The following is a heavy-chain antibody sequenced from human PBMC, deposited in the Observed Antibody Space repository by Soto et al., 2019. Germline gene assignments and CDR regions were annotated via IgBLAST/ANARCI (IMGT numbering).Heavy chain of an antibody. CDR1: AFTFSSYA. Sequence: GGSLRLSCAASAFTFSSYAMSWVRQAPGKGLEWVSSISRSGGSTYYADSVKGRFTISRDNSKNTLYLQMNSLRAEDTAVYYCAKGYDFWSGYTYYTDVWGKGTTVTVSS. D-gene: IGHD3-3*01. CDR3: AKGYDFWSGYTYYTDV. V-gene: IGHV3-23*01. CDR2: ISRSGGST. J-gene: IGHJ6*03.